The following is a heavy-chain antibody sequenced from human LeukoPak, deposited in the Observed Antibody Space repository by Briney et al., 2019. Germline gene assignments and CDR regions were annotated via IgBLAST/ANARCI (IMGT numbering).Heavy chain of an antibody. J-gene: IGHJ4*02. Sequence: GGSLRLSCAASGFTVGSNYMSWVRQAPGKGLEWVSVIYSGGSTQYADSVKGRFTISRDNSKKTLYLQMDSLRAEDTAVYYCARSHSSSWLYYFEYWGQGTLVTVSS. V-gene: IGHV3-66*01. CDR3: ARSHSSSWLYYFEY. CDR1: GFTVGSNY. CDR2: IYSGGST. D-gene: IGHD6-13*01.